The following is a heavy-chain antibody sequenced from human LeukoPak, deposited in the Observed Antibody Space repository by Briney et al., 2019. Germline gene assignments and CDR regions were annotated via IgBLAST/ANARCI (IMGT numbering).Heavy chain of an antibody. V-gene: IGHV1-2*02. D-gene: IGHD3-10*01. CDR3: ARDRASGSSPRFYGMDV. Sequence: GSVKVSCKASGYIFTGYYMHWVRQAPGQGLEWMGWLTHNSGVTNYAQKFQGRVTMTRDTSISTAYMELTRLTSDDTAVYYCARDRASGSSPRFYGMDVWGQGTTVTVSS. J-gene: IGHJ6*02. CDR2: LTHNSGVT. CDR1: GYIFTGYY.